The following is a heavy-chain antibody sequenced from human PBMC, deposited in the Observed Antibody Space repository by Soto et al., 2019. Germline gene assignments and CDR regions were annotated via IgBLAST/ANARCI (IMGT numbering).Heavy chain of an antibody. CDR2: IYHSGST. Sequence: PETLSLTCAVSAYSTSSGYYWGWIRQPPGKGLEWIGSIYHSGSTYYNPSLKSRVTISVDTSKNQFSLKLSSVTAADTAVYYCARDRAVAAAGDYYYYGMDVWCQDTKVT. CDR3: ARDRAVAAAGDYYYYGMDV. J-gene: IGHJ6*02. D-gene: IGHD6-13*01. V-gene: IGHV4-38-2*02. CDR1: AYSTSSGYY.